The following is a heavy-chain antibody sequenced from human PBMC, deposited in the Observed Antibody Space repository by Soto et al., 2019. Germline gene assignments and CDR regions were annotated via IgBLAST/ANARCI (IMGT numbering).Heavy chain of an antibody. J-gene: IGHJ4*02. Sequence: PGESLKISCKGSGYRFANYWIGWVRQMPGKGLEWMGIIYPGDSDTRYSPSFEGHVTISADKSINTAYLQWSSLRASDTAMYYCERDNRNGWYQQFDLWGQGTLVTVSS. CDR2: IYPGDSDT. D-gene: IGHD6-19*01. CDR3: ERDNRNGWYQQFDL. V-gene: IGHV5-51*01. CDR1: GYRFANYW.